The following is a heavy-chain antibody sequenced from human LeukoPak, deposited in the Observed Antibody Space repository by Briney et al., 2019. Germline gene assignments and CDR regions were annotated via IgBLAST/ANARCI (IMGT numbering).Heavy chain of an antibody. D-gene: IGHD3-10*01. CDR1: GFTFDDYA. CDR3: AKDRVRGVWFGEPSYYFDY. V-gene: IGHV3-23*01. CDR2: ISGSGGST. Sequence: GGSLRLSCAVSGFTFDDYAMHWVRHVPGKGLEWVSAISGSGGSTYYADSVKGRFTISRDNSKNTLYLQMNSLRAEDTAVYYCAKDRVRGVWFGEPSYYFDYWGQGTLVTVSS. J-gene: IGHJ4*02.